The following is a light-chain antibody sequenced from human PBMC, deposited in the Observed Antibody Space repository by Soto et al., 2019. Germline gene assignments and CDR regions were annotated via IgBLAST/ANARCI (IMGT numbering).Light chain of an antibody. CDR3: QQDGSSPPIT. Sequence: EIVLTQSPGTLSLSPGERATLSCRASQSVSSSYLAWYQQKPGQAPRLLIYGASSRATGIPERFSGSGSGTDFTLTISRLEPEDFAVYYWQQDGSSPPITFGQGTRLEIK. CDR1: QSVSSSY. J-gene: IGKJ5*01. V-gene: IGKV3-20*01. CDR2: GAS.